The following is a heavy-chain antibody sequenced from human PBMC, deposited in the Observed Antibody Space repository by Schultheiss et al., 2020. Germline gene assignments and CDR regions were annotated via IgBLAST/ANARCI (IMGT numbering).Heavy chain of an antibody. J-gene: IGHJ4*02. D-gene: IGHD3-22*01. V-gene: IGHV3-33*01. CDR1: GFTFSSYG. Sequence: GESLKISCAASGFTFSSYGMHWVRQAPGKGPEWVALIWYDGSNKYYADSVKGRFTISRDNSKNTVYLQMNGLRAEDTAVYYCSRARYYSDPASQYYFDYWGQGTLVTVSS. CDR3: SRARYYSDPASQYYFDY. CDR2: IWYDGSNK.